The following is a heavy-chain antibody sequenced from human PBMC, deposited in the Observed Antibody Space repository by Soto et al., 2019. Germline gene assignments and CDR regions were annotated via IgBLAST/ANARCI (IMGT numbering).Heavy chain of an antibody. CDR1: GVTFSSYG. V-gene: IGHV3-30*18. Sequence: GGSLRLSCAASGVTFSSYGMHWVRQAPGKGLEWVAVISYDGSNKYYADSVKGRFTISRDNSKNTLYLQMNSLRAEDTAVYYCAKGEQQLVLTPYYYYGMDVWGQGTTVTVSS. CDR3: AKGEQQLVLTPYYYYGMDV. J-gene: IGHJ6*02. CDR2: ISYDGSNK. D-gene: IGHD6-13*01.